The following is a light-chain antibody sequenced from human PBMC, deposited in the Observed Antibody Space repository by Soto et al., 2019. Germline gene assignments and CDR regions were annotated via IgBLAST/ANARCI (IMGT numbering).Light chain of an antibody. CDR3: QQLNSYPWT. Sequence: DIQMTQSPSTLSASVGDRVTITCRASQTIYSWLAWYQHKPGKAPNLLIYKASSLESGVPSRFSGSGSGTEFTLTISSLQPEDFATYYCQQLNSYPWTFGQGTKVDIK. V-gene: IGKV1-5*03. CDR1: QTIYSW. J-gene: IGKJ1*01. CDR2: KAS.